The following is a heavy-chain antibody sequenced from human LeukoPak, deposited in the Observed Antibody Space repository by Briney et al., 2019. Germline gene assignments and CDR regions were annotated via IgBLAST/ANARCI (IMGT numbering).Heavy chain of an antibody. CDR2: ISYSGTT. J-gene: IGHJ4*02. Sequence: SETLSLTCTVYGVSLSGSSWSWTRQSPGKGLEWIGEISYSGTTTYNPSLKTRVTTSLDTSKNLFSLNLTSVTAADTAVYFCARGYYFDYWGQGTLVTVSS. CDR3: ARGYYFDY. V-gene: IGHV4-34*01. CDR1: GVSLSGSS.